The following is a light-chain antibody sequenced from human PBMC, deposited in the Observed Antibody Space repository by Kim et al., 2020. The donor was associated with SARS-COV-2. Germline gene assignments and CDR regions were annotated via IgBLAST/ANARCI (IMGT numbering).Light chain of an antibody. CDR3: QQYYTYPYT. CDR1: LGISSW. CDR2: MAS. J-gene: IGKJ2*01. V-gene: IGKV1-5*03. Sequence: SASVGDRRTITCRASLGISSWLAWYQQKPRRAPKLLIYMASSLESGVPSRFTGSGSGIEFTLTISSLQPDDLGTYSCQQYYTYPYTFGQGTKLVI.